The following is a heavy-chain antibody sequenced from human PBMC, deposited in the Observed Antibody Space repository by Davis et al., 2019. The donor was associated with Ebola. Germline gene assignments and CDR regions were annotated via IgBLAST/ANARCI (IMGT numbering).Heavy chain of an antibody. J-gene: IGHJ4*02. V-gene: IGHV1-46*03. Sequence: AASVKVSCKASGYTFTSYYMHWVRQAPGHGLEWMGIINLSGGSTSYAQKFQGRVTMTRDTSTSTVYMELSSLRSEDTAVYYCARDRAPIQLWLVDWGQGTLVTVSS. CDR1: GYTFTSYY. D-gene: IGHD5-18*01. CDR3: ARDRAPIQLWLVD. CDR2: INLSGGST.